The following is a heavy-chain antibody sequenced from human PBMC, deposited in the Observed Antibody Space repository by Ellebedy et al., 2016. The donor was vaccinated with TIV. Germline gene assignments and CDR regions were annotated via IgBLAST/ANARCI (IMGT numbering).Heavy chain of an antibody. CDR2: IYYSGST. J-gene: IGHJ6*02. CDR3: ARFGDYYYYGMDV. Sequence: MPSETLSLTCTVSGGSISSYYWSWIRQPPGKGLEWIGYIYYSGSTNYNPSLKSRVTVSVDTSKNQFSLKLSSVTAADTAVYYCARFGDYYYYGMDVWGQGTTVTVSS. CDR1: GGSISSYY. D-gene: IGHD3-10*01. V-gene: IGHV4-59*12.